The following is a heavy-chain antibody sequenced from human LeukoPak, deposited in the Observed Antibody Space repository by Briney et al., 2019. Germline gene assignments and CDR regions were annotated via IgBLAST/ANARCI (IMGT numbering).Heavy chain of an antibody. CDR1: GYSFTSYW. J-gene: IGHJ3*02. Sequence: GESLKISCKGSGYSFTSYWIGWVRQATGQGLEWMGWMNPNSGNTGYAQKFQGRVTMTRNTSISTAYMELSSLRSEDTAVYYCARGRQPRKYAFDIWGQGTMVTVSS. D-gene: IGHD1-14*01. CDR2: MNPNSGNT. V-gene: IGHV1-8*02. CDR3: ARGRQPRKYAFDI.